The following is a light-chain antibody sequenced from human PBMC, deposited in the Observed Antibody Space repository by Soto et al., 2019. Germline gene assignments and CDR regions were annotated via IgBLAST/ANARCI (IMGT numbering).Light chain of an antibody. V-gene: IGKV3-20*01. CDR3: QQYGSPPPVT. Sequence: EIVLTQSPGTLSLSPGERATLSCRASQSVSSSYLAWYQQKPGQAPRLLIYGASSRATGIPDRFSGSGSGTDFTLTISRLEPEDFAVYYCQQYGSPPPVTFXQGTKVDIK. CDR2: GAS. CDR1: QSVSSSY. J-gene: IGKJ1*01.